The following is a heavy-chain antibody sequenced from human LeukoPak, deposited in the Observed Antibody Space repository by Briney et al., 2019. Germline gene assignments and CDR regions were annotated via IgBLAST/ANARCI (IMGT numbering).Heavy chain of an antibody. D-gene: IGHD5-18*01. CDR1: GFTFSSYE. V-gene: IGHV3-48*03. CDR2: ISNGGSSI. CDR3: ARDRPDRGYSYGRDFDY. J-gene: IGHJ4*02. Sequence: GGSLRLSCAASGFTFSSYEMNWVRQAPGKGLEWISSISNGGSSIFYADSVKGRFTIARDNARSSMYLQMNSLRAEDTAVYYCARDRPDRGYSYGRDFDYWGQGTLVTVSS.